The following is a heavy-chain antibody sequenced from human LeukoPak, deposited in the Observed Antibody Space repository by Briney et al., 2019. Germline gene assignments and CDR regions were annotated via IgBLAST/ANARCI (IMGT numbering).Heavy chain of an antibody. CDR2: INPNSGGT. V-gene: IGHV1-2*02. Sequence: ASVKVSCKASGYTFTGYYMHWVRQAPGQGLEWTGWINPNSGGTNYAQKFQGRVTMTRDTSISTAYMELSRLRSDDTAVYYCARGDILTGYYNWFDPWGQGTLVTVSS. CDR3: ARGDILTGYYNWFDP. CDR1: GYTFTGYY. J-gene: IGHJ5*02. D-gene: IGHD3-9*01.